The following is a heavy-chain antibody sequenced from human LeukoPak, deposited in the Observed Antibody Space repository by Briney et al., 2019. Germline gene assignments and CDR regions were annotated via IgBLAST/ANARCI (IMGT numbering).Heavy chain of an antibody. Sequence: SQTLSLTCAVSGGSISSGGYSLSWIRQPPGKGLEWIGYIYHSGSTYYNPSLKSRVTISVDRSKNQFSLKLSSVTAADTGVYYCARFLLTGGYFDYWGQGTLVTVSS. J-gene: IGHJ4*02. CDR2: IYHSGST. CDR1: GGSISSGGYS. CDR3: ARFLLTGGYFDY. D-gene: IGHD3-9*01. V-gene: IGHV4-30-2*01.